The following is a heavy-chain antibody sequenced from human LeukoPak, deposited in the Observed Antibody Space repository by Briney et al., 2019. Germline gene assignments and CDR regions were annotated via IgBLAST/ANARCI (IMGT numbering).Heavy chain of an antibody. CDR3: AREGYCTSTSCSLTH. CDR1: GYTFTSYG. V-gene: IGHV1-18*01. CDR2: ISAYNGNT. J-gene: IGHJ4*02. Sequence: ASVKVSCKASGYTFTSYGISWVRQAPGQGLEWMGWISAYNGNTNYAQKLQGRVTMTTDTSTSTAYMELRSLRSDDTAVYYCAREGYCTSTSCSLTHWGQGTLVTVSS. D-gene: IGHD2-2*01.